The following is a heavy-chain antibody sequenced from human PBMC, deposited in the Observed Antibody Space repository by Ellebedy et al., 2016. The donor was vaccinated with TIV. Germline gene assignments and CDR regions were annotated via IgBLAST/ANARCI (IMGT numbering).Heavy chain of an antibody. CDR2: IRQDGNEK. J-gene: IGHJ3*02. Sequence: GGSLRLSCAASGFSFRSYWMSWVRQAPGKGLEWVVSIRQDGNEKDYLDSVKGRFTISRDNAKNSLYLQMNSLRAEDTSVYYCATDGSYGDYRFPAHAFTMWGQGTMVTVSS. CDR3: ATDGSYGDYRFPAHAFTM. V-gene: IGHV3-7*01. CDR1: GFSFRSYW. D-gene: IGHD4-17*01.